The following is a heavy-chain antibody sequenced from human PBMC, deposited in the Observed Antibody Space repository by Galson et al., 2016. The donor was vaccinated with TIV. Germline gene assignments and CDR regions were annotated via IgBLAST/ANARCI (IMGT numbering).Heavy chain of an antibody. Sequence: SVKVSCKASGGAFSSDAISWVRQAPGQGLEWMGGIIPIFGSANYAQKFQGRVTITADESTTTAYMELSRLRVEDTAVYYWAGGGPGCSSTSCYGALDPWGQGTLVTVSS. D-gene: IGHD2-2*01. V-gene: IGHV1-69*13. CDR2: IIPIFGSA. J-gene: IGHJ5*02. CDR3: AGGGPGCSSTSCYGALDP. CDR1: GGAFSSDA.